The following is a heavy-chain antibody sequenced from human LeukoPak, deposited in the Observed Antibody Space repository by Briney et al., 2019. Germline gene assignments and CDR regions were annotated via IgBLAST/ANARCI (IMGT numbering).Heavy chain of an antibody. CDR1: GGSISSYY. CDR3: AGDLKAYPNAFDI. Sequence: PSETLSLTRTVSGGSISSYYWSWIRQPAGKGLEWIGRIYTSGSTNYNPSLKSRVTMSVDKSKNHFSLKLSSATAADTAVYYCAGDLKAYPNAFDIWGQGTMVTVSS. D-gene: IGHD3-16*01. J-gene: IGHJ3*02. V-gene: IGHV4-4*07. CDR2: IYTSGST.